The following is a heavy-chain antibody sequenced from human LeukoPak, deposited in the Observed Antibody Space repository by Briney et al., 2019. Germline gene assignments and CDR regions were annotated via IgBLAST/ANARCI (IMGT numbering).Heavy chain of an antibody. J-gene: IGHJ4*02. V-gene: IGHV3-23*01. CDR2: ISGNGGST. CDR1: GFTFSSYA. D-gene: IGHD3-9*01. Sequence: GGSLRLSCAASGFTFSSYAMTWVRQAPGKGLEWVSGISGNGGSTYHADSVKGRFTISRDNSKNTLYLLMNSLRAEDTAAYYCAKDRGRYFDWLYDFWGQGTLVTVSS. CDR3: AKDRGRYFDWLYDF.